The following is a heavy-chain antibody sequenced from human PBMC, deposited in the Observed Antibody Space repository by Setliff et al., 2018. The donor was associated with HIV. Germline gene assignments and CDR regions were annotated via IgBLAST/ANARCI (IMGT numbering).Heavy chain of an antibody. V-gene: IGHV5-10-1*01. CDR2: IDPSDSYT. D-gene: IGHD1-20*01. CDR3: ARRIANWNVDDAFDI. CDR1: GYSFTSYW. J-gene: IGHJ3*02. Sequence: TGESLKISCKGSGYSFTSYWISWVRQMPGKGLEWMGRIDPSDSYTNYSPSFQGHVTISADKSISTAYLQWSSLKASDTAMYYCARRIANWNVDDAFDIWGQGTMVTVSS.